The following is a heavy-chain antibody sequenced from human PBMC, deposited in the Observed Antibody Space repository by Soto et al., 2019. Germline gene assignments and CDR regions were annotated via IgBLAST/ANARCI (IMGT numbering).Heavy chain of an antibody. Sequence: SETLSLTCTVSGGSISSYYWSWIRQPPGKGLEWIGYIYYSGSTNYNPSLKSRVTISVDTSRNQFSLKLSSVTAADTAVYYCARRYGGNFDYWGQGTLVTVSS. CDR2: IYYSGST. J-gene: IGHJ4*02. D-gene: IGHD1-26*01. CDR1: GGSISSYY. CDR3: ARRYGGNFDY. V-gene: IGHV4-59*01.